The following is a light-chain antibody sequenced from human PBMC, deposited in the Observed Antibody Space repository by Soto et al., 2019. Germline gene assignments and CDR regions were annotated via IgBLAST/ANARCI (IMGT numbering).Light chain of an antibody. CDR3: QRYNEYSYT. V-gene: IGKV1-5*03. J-gene: IGKJ2*01. CDR2: QAS. Sequence: DIQMTQSPSTLSASVGDRVAITCRASQSVSGWLAWYQQKPGKVPKLLIYQASTLEDGVPSRFSGSGSGTGFTLTISRLQHDDSATYYCQRYNEYSYTFGPGTNLEIK. CDR1: QSVSGW.